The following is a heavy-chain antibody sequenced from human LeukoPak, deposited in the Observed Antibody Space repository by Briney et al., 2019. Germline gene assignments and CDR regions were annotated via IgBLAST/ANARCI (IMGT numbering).Heavy chain of an antibody. CDR3: AIGVAGTHFGY. J-gene: IGHJ4*02. V-gene: IGHV1-18*01. D-gene: IGHD6-19*01. CDR1: GHTFDYG. Sequence: ASVKVSCKAPGHTFDYGVSWVRQAPGQGLEWMGWISAYNAYTNYPQKVQGRVTMTTDTTTSTVYMELRGLRSDDTAVYYCAIGVAGTHFGYWGQGTLVTVSS. CDR2: ISAYNAYT.